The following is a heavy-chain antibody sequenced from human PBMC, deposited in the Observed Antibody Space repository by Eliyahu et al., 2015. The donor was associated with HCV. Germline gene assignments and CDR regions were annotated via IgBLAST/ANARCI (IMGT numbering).Heavy chain of an antibody. CDR2: INHDGST. J-gene: IGHJ4*02. CDR3: ARRIQGDAPKGYFEY. Sequence: QVQLEQWGAGLLKPSETLSLTCAXYGGSFXGFYWTWXRQSPGKGLEWIGEINHDGSTNYNPSLKSRVTISVDKSKNQFSLKVSSVTAADTAVYYCARRIQGDAPKGYFEYWGQGTLVNVSS. D-gene: IGHD5-18*01. CDR1: GGSFXGFY. V-gene: IGHV4-34*02.